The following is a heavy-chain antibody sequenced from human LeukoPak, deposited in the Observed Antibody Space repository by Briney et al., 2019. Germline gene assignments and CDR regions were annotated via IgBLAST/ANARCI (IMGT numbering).Heavy chain of an antibody. D-gene: IGHD6-13*01. J-gene: IGHJ4*02. Sequence: GGSLRLSCEASGFTFNTYSMNWARQAPGKGLEWVSNISRGSRTIYYSDSVKGRFTISRDNAKNSLYLQMNSLRTEDTAVYFCARDSYSSSRNDYWGQGTLVTVSS. CDR2: ISRGSRTI. CDR1: GFTFNTYS. V-gene: IGHV3-48*01. CDR3: ARDSYSSSRNDY.